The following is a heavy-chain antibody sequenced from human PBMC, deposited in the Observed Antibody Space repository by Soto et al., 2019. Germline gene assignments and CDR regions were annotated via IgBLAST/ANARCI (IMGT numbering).Heavy chain of an antibody. D-gene: IGHD7-27*01. J-gene: IGHJ6*02. CDR2: INHSGST. V-gene: IGHV4-34*01. CDR3: ARGTGDMDV. CDR1: GGSFSGYS. Sequence: XETLSLSCADYGGSFSGYSWSWIRQPPGKGLEWIGEINHSGSTNYNPSLKSRVTISVDTSKNQFSLKLSSVTAADTAVYYCARGTGDMDVWGQGTTVTVSS.